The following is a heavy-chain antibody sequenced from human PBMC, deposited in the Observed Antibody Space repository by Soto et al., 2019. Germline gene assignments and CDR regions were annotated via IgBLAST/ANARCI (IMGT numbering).Heavy chain of an antibody. J-gene: IGHJ4*02. D-gene: IGHD6-6*01. V-gene: IGHV1-8*01. CDR3: ARVSSIAARRSFDS. CDR2: LNHYNGKT. CDR1: GYTFTSHD. Sequence: QVQLVQSGTEVKTPGASVKVSCNASGYTFTSHDINWVRQATGQGLGWMGWLNHYNGKTAYAQTFQGRVNMTWNATTGTVYLELSSLRSEDTAMYYCARVSSIAARRSFDSWGQGTLVTVSS.